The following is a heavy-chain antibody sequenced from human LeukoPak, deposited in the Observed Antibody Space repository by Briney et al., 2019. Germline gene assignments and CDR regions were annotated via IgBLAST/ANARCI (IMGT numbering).Heavy chain of an antibody. CDR1: GGSISSGGYY. V-gene: IGHV4-30-2*01. CDR3: AGELELRGIDY. D-gene: IGHD1-7*01. Sequence: PSQTLSLTCTVSGGSISSGGYYWSWIRQPPGKGLEWIGYIYHSGSTYYNPSLKSRVTISVDRSKNQFSLKLSSVTAADTAVYYCAGELELRGIDYWGQGTLVTVSS. J-gene: IGHJ4*02. CDR2: IYHSGST.